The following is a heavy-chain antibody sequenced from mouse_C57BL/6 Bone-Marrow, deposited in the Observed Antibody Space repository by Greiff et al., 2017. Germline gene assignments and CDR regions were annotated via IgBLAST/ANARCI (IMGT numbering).Heavy chain of an antibody. V-gene: IGHV1-47*01. Sequence: VQLQQSGAELVKPGASVKMSCKASGYTFTTYPIEWMKQNHGKSLEWIGNFHPYNDDTKYNEKFKGKATLTVEKSSSTVYLELSRLTSDDSAVYYCARTYYYGSRDWYFDVWGTGTTVTVSS. D-gene: IGHD1-1*01. CDR2: FHPYNDDT. J-gene: IGHJ1*03. CDR1: GYTFTTYP. CDR3: ARTYYYGSRDWYFDV.